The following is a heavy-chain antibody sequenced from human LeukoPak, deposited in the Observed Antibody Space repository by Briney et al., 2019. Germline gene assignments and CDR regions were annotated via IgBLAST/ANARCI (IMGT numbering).Heavy chain of an antibody. D-gene: IGHD2-21*02. CDR1: GGTFSSYA. CDR3: AREKAYCGGDCYSDY. Sequence: GASVKVSCKASGGTFSSYAISWVRQAPGQGLEWTGGIIPIFGTANYAQKFQGRVTITADESTSTAYMELSSLRSEDTAVYYCAREKAYCGGDCYSDYWGQGTLVTVSS. CDR2: IIPIFGTA. J-gene: IGHJ4*02. V-gene: IGHV1-69*13.